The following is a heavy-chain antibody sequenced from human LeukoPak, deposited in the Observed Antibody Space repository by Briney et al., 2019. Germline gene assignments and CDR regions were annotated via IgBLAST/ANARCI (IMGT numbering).Heavy chain of an antibody. CDR2: INPNSGGT. V-gene: IGHV1-2*06. CDR3: ARSGIAAAVSDY. CDR1: GYTFTGYY. J-gene: IGHJ4*02. D-gene: IGHD6-13*01. Sequence: ASVKVSCKASGYTFTGYYMHWVRQAPGQGLEWMGRINPNSGGTNYAQKFQSRVTMTRDTSISTAYMELSRLRSDDTAVYYCARSGIAAAVSDYWGQGTLVTVSS.